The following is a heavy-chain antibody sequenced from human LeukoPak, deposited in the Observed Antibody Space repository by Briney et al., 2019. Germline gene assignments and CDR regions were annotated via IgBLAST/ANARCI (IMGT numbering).Heavy chain of an antibody. CDR2: IYYSGST. V-gene: IGHV4-59*01. CDR1: GVSISNYY. J-gene: IGHJ6*03. Sequence: SETLSLTCTVSGVSISNYYWSWIRQPPGKGLEWIGYIYYSGSTNYKPSLKSRVTISVDRTKNHFSLKLSSVTAADTAVYYCARTTEEYYGSGKSRKYYSYYYYMDVWGKGTTVTVSS. D-gene: IGHD3-10*01. CDR3: ARTTEEYYGSGKSRKYYSYYYYMDV.